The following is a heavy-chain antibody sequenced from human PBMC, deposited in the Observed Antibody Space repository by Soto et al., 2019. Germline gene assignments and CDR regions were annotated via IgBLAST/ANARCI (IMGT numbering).Heavy chain of an antibody. CDR1: GGSISRSNW. Sequence: QVQLQETGPGLVKPSGTLSLTCAVSGGSISRSNWCSWVRQPPGKGLEWIGEIYHSGSTNYNPSLTSRAPISEDKSKIQFSLTLSSVYAAVTAVYYCARAIFYYILTGYPKLYYFDSWGQGTLVTVSS. V-gene: IGHV4-4*02. J-gene: IGHJ4*02. D-gene: IGHD3-9*01. CDR2: IYHSGST. CDR3: ARAIFYYILTGYPKLYYFDS.